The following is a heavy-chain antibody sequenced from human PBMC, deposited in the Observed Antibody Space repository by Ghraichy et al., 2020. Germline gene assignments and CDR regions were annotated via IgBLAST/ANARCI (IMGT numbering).Heavy chain of an antibody. CDR1: GFDFTTYT. D-gene: IGHD5-12*01. J-gene: IGHJ4*02. Sequence: GGSLRLSCTASGFDFTTYTIAWARQAPGKGLEWVSAITGSGTSTYYADSVKGRFTISRDNSKNTLYLQMNSLRAEDTALYYCASPGRWLQFLRDTTGDYGGRGTLVTVSS. V-gene: IGHV3-23*01. CDR3: ASPGRWLQFLRDTTGDY. CDR2: ITGSGTST.